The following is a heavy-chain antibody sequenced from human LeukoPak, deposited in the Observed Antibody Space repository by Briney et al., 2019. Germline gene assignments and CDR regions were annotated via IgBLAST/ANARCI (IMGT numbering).Heavy chain of an antibody. CDR1: GFTFSSYG. CDR2: IRYDGSNK. CDR3: AKGFGYSYGLLDY. Sequence: GGSLRLSCAASGFTFSSYGMHWVRQAPGKGLGWVAFIRYDGSNKYYADSVRGRFTISRDNSKNTLYLQMNSLRAEDTAVYYCAKGFGYSYGLLDYWGQGTLVTVSS. D-gene: IGHD5-18*01. J-gene: IGHJ4*02. V-gene: IGHV3-30*02.